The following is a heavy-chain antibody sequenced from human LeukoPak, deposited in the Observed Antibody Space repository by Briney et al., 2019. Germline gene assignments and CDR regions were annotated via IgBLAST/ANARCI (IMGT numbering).Heavy chain of an antibody. CDR3: ANSIAADDWYFDL. V-gene: IGHV3-33*06. Sequence: GGSLRLSCAASGFTFSSYGMHWVRQAPGKGLEGVAVIWYDGSNEYYADSVKGRFTISRDNSKNTLYLQMNNLRAEDTAVYYCANSIAADDWYFDLWGRGTLVTVSS. D-gene: IGHD6-13*01. J-gene: IGHJ2*01. CDR2: IWYDGSNE. CDR1: GFTFSSYG.